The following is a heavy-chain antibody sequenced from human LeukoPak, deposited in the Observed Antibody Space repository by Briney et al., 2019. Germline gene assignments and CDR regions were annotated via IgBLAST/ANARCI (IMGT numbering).Heavy chain of an antibody. J-gene: IGHJ4*02. CDR2: ISAYNGNT. CDR3: ARVHYDILTGYLEGRFDDY. V-gene: IGHV1-18*01. Sequence: GASVKVSCKASRYTFTSYGISWVRQAPGQGLEWMGWISAYNGNTNYAQKLQGRVTMTTDTSTSTAYMELRSLRSDDTAVYYCARVHYDILTGYLEGRFDDYWGQGTLVTVSS. D-gene: IGHD3-9*01. CDR1: RYTFTSYG.